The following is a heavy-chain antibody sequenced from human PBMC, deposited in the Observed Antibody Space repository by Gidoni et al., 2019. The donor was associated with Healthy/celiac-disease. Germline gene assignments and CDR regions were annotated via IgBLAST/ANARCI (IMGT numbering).Heavy chain of an antibody. CDR3: AKDGTRYCSSTSCYSYFDY. CDR1: GFTFSSYA. Sequence: EVQLLASGGGLVQPGGSLRLSCAASGFTFSSYAMSWVRQAPGKGLEWVSAISGSGGSTYYADSVKGRFTISRDNSKNTLYLQMNSLRAEDTAVYYCAKDGTRYCSSTSCYSYFDYWGQGTLVTVSS. CDR2: ISGSGGST. V-gene: IGHV3-23*01. J-gene: IGHJ4*02. D-gene: IGHD2-2*01.